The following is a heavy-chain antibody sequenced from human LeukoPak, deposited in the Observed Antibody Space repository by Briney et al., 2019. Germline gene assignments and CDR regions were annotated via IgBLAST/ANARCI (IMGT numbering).Heavy chain of an antibody. CDR2: ISSSSITI. CDR1: GFPLSSYG. CDR3: VTDRNWHFDY. D-gene: IGHD1-1*01. J-gene: IGHJ4*02. V-gene: IGHV3-48*04. Sequence: GGSLRLSCAVSGFPLSSYGINWVRQAPGKGLEWVSHISSSSITIYYADSVKGRFTISRDNAKNSLYLQMDSLRAEDTAVYFCVTDRNWHFDYWGQGALVTVSS.